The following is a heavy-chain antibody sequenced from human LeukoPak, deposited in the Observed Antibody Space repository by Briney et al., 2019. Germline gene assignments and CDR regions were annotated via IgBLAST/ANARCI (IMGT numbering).Heavy chain of an antibody. CDR1: GGSISSYY. V-gene: IGHV4-59*01. Sequence: MSSETLSLTCTVSGGSISSYYWSWIRHPPGKGLEWIGDIYYSGSTNYNPSLKSRVTISVDTSKNQFSLKLSSVTAADTAVYYCARGDWSGYYYPTYWGQGTLVTVSS. CDR3: ARGDWSGYYYPTY. J-gene: IGHJ4*02. CDR2: IYYSGST. D-gene: IGHD3-3*01.